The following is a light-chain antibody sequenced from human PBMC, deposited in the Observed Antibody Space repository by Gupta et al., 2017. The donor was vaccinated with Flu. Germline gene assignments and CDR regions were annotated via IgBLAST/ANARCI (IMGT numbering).Light chain of an antibody. CDR3: QSADTTETYVV. CDR2: KDN. CDR1: ALPNQF. V-gene: IGLV3-25*03. Sequence: SYELTQPPSVSVSPGQTARITCSGDALPNQFAYWYQQRPGQAPLLVIRKDNERPSGIPERFSGSSSGTIVTLTISGVQAEDEADYYCQSADTTETYVVFVGGTRLTVL. J-gene: IGLJ2*01.